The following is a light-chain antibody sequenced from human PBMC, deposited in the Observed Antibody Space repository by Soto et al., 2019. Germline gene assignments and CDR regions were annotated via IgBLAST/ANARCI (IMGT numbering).Light chain of an antibody. CDR2: DIS. J-gene: IGLJ1*01. CDR1: SSDVGSFNR. CDR3: NSYTSSSTYV. V-gene: IGLV2-18*02. Sequence: QSALTQPPSVSGSPGQSVAISCTGTSSDVGSFNRVSWYQQPPGTAPKLLIYDISNRPSGVPDRFAGSKSGNTASLPISGRQAEDEAAYYCNSYTSSSTYVFGTGTKLTVL.